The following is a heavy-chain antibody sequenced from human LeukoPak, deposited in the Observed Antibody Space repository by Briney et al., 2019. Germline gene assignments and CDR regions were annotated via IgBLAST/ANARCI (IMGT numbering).Heavy chain of an antibody. J-gene: IGHJ6*03. V-gene: IGHV4-61*02. CDR2: IYTSGST. Sequence: SETLSLTCTVSGGSISSGSYYWSWIRQPAGKGLEWIGRIYTSGSTNYNPSLKSRVTISVDTSKNQFSLKLSSVTAADTAVYYCAREVFGATGSWSYYYYYYMGVWGKGTTVTISS. D-gene: IGHD6-13*01. CDR1: GGSISSGSYY. CDR3: AREVFGATGSWSYYYYYYMGV.